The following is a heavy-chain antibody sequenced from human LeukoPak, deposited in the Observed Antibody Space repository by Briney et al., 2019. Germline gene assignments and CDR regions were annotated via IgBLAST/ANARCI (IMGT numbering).Heavy chain of an antibody. D-gene: IGHD4-17*01. Sequence: GGSLRLSCAASEFAVSHNYMSWVRQAPGKGLEWVSVIYSGGSTYYADSVKGRFTISRDNSKNTLYLQMNSLRAEDTAVYYCARAHTYGDYYYYGMDVWGQGTTVTVSS. V-gene: IGHV3-53*01. CDR1: EFAVSHNY. CDR2: IYSGGST. J-gene: IGHJ6*02. CDR3: ARAHTYGDYYYYGMDV.